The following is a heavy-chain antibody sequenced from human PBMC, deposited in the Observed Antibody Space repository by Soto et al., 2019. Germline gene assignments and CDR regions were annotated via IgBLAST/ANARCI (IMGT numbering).Heavy chain of an antibody. CDR2: INAGNGNT. CDR1: GYTFTSYA. V-gene: IGHV1-3*05. Sequence: QVQLVQSGAEEKKPGASVKVSCKASGYTFTSYAMHWVRQAPGQRLEWMGWINAGNGNTKYSQKFQGRVTITRDTSASTAYMELSSLRSEDTAVYYCARKGAMVRGALDYWGQGTLVTVSS. J-gene: IGHJ4*02. D-gene: IGHD3-10*01. CDR3: ARKGAMVRGALDY.